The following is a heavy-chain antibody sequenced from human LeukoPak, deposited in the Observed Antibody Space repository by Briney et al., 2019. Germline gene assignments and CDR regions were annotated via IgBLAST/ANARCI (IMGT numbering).Heavy chain of an antibody. CDR2: ISSSSSYI. Sequence: GGSLRLSCAASGLTFSSYSMNWVRQAPGKGPEWVSSISSSSSYIYYADSVKGRFTISRDNAKNSLYLQMNSLRAEDTAVYYCARWTATGTGYYYYGMDVWGKGTTVTVSS. CDR3: ARWTATGTGYYYYGMDV. CDR1: GLTFSSYS. J-gene: IGHJ6*04. V-gene: IGHV3-21*01. D-gene: IGHD5-18*01.